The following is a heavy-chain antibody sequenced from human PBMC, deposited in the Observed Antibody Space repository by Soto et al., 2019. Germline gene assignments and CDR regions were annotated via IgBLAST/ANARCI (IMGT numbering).Heavy chain of an antibody. CDR2: ISYDGYNK. D-gene: IGHD2-15*01. Sequence: QVPLVESGGGVVQPGTSLRLSCAASGFTFSSYAMHWVRQAPGKGLEWVAVISYDGYNKYYADSVKGRFTISRDNSNNKLYRQMNSLRAEDTAVYYCARGPYCSGGTCFGSQSAFDIWGQGTMVTVSS. CDR3: ARGPYCSGGTCFGSQSAFDI. J-gene: IGHJ3*02. V-gene: IGHV3-30-3*01. CDR1: GFTFSSYA.